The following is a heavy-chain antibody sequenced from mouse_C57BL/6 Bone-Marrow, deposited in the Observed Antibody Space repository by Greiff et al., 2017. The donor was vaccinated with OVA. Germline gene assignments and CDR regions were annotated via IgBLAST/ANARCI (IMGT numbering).Heavy chain of an antibody. CDR1: GYTFTSYW. CDR3: ARRIRRGDWYFDV. Sequence: QVQLQQSGAELAKPGASVKLSCKASGYTFTSYWMHWVKQRPGQGLEWIGYINPSSGYNKYTQKFKDKATLTADTSSSTAYRQLSSLTYEDSAVYYCARRIRRGDWYFDVWGTGTTVTVSS. D-gene: IGHD2-12*01. V-gene: IGHV1-7*01. J-gene: IGHJ1*03. CDR2: INPSSGYN.